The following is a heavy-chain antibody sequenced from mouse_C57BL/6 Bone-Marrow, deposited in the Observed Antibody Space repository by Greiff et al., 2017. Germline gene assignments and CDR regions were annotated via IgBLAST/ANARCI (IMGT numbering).Heavy chain of an antibody. CDR3: ARWRLRRRGYYFDY. V-gene: IGHV1-81*01. CDR2: IYPRSGNT. CDR1: GYTFTSYG. J-gene: IGHJ2*01. Sequence: QVQLQQSGAELARPGASVKLSCKASGYTFTSYGISWVKQRTGQGLEWIGEIYPRSGNTYYNEKFKGKATLTADKSSSTAYMELRSLTSEDSAVYFCARWRLRRRGYYFDYWGQGTTLTVSS. D-gene: IGHD2-4*01.